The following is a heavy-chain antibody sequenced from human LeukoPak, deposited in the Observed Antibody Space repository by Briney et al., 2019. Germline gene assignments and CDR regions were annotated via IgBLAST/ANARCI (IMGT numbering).Heavy chain of an antibody. CDR3: ARTRGYSYGFDY. D-gene: IGHD5-18*01. V-gene: IGHV4-59*01. J-gene: IGHJ4*02. Sequence: PSETLSLTCTVSGGSISSYYWSWIRQPPGKGLEWIGYIYYSGSTNYNPSLKSRVTISVDTSKNQFSLKLSSVTAADTAVYYCARTRGYSYGFDYWSQGTLVTVSS. CDR1: GGSISSYY. CDR2: IYYSGST.